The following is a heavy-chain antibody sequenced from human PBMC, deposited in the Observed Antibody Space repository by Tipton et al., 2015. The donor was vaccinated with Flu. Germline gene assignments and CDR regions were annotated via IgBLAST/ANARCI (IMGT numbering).Heavy chain of an antibody. D-gene: IGHD3-16*02. J-gene: IGHJ6*02. V-gene: IGHV4-39*07. CDR1: GYSIRSSNYY. CDR3: ARDNLLQSGGIRPYYYYAMDV. CDR2: IFHSGNT. Sequence: TLSLTCAVSGYSIRSSNYYWGWIRQPPGKGLEWIGNIFHSGNTYHNPSLKSRVTISVDTSESQFSLKLSSVTAADTAVYHCARDNLLQSGGIRPYYYYAMDVWGQGTTVIVSS.